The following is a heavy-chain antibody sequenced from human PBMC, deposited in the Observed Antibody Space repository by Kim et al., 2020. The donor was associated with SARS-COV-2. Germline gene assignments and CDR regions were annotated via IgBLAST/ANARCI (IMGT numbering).Heavy chain of an antibody. CDR1: GSKVSTYW. V-gene: IGHV5-51*01. CDR2: IHPRDSDV. D-gene: IGHD3-16*02. J-gene: IGHJ4*02. CDR3: ATGPGVITNYYFEI. Sequence: ESLKISCQASGSKVSTYWIGWVRQLPGKGLELMGVIHPRDSDVRYSQSFQGLVTISTDGSGAYLHLSALKASDTAFYYCATGPGVITNYYFEIWGQGTL.